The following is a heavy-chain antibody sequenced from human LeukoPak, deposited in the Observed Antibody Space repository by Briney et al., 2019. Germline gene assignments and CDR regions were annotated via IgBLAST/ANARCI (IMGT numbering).Heavy chain of an antibody. J-gene: IGHJ5*02. V-gene: IGHV3-21*01. Sequence: GGSLRLSCAASRFTFSTYGVHWVRQAPGEGLEWVSSISSSSSYIYYADSVKGRFTISRDNAKNSLYLQMNSLRAEDTAVYYCARTVSKWFDPWGQGTLVTVSS. CDR2: ISSSSSYI. CDR3: ARTVSKWFDP. CDR1: RFTFSTYG. D-gene: IGHD3-16*01.